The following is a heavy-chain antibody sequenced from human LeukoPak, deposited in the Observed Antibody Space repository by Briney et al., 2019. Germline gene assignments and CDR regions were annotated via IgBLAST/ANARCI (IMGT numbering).Heavy chain of an antibody. V-gene: IGHV3-30-3*01. CDR1: GFTFSSYA. D-gene: IGHD2-2*01. Sequence: GGSLRLSCAASGFTFSSYAMHWVRQAPGKGLEGVAVISYDGSNKYYADSVKGRFTISRDNSKNTLYLQMNSLRAEDTAVYYCTRGLSTSHRTFDYWGQGTLVTVSS. CDR2: ISYDGSNK. CDR3: TRGLSTSHRTFDY. J-gene: IGHJ4*02.